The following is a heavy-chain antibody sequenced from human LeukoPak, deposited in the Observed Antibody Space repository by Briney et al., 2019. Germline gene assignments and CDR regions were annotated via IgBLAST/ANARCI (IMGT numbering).Heavy chain of an antibody. CDR1: GFTVSSNY. Sequence: GGSLRLSCAASGFTVSSNYMSWVRQAPGKGLEWVSAISGSGGSTYYADSVKGRFTISRDNSKNTLYLQMNSLRAEDTAVYYCAKRPNYYDSSGSGYYFDYWGQGTLVTVSS. CDR3: AKRPNYYDSSGSGYYFDY. CDR2: ISGSGGST. J-gene: IGHJ4*02. V-gene: IGHV3-23*01. D-gene: IGHD3-22*01.